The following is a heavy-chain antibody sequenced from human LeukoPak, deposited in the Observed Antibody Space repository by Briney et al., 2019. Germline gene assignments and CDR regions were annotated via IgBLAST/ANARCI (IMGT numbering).Heavy chain of an antibody. V-gene: IGHV1-18*01. J-gene: IGHJ4*02. CDR1: GYTFTSYG. CDR2: ISAYNGNT. CDR3: ARDSPYSSVLSRGGFDY. Sequence: PRASVKVSCKASGYTFTSYGISWVRQAPGQGLEWMGWISAYNGNTNYAQKLQGRVTMTTDTSTSTAYMELRSLRSDDTAVYYCARDSPYSSVLSRGGFDYWGQGTLVTVSS. D-gene: IGHD3-22*01.